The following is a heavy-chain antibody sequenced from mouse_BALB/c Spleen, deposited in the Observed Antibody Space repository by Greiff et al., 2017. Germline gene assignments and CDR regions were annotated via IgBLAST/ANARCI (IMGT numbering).Heavy chain of an antibody. D-gene: IGHD2-1*01. V-gene: IGHV14-4*02. J-gene: IGHJ3*01. CDR2: IDPENGDT. CDR1: GFNIKDYY. Sequence: EVQLQQSGAELVRSGASVKLSCTASGFNIKDYYMHWVKQRPEQGLEWIGWIDPENGDTEYAPKFQGKATMTADTSSNTAYLQLSSLTSEDTAVYYCSACYYGNYFAYWGQGTLVTVSA. CDR3: SACYYGNYFAY.